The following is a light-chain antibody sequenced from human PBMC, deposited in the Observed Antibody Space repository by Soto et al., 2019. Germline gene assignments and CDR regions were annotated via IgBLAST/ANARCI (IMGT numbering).Light chain of an antibody. J-gene: IGKJ3*01. CDR1: QSVSSN. CDR3: QQYNNWRFT. CDR2: GAS. Sequence: EIVMTQSPATLSVSPGERATLSCRASQSVSSNLAWYQQKPGQAPRLLIYGASTRATGISARFSGSGYGTEFTLTTSRLQSEDCAVYYCQQYNNWRFTFGPETKVDIK. V-gene: IGKV3-15*01.